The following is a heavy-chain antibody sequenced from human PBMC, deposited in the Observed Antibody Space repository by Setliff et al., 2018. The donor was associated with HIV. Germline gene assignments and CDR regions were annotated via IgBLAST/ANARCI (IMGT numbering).Heavy chain of an antibody. CDR3: ARLRVLQLLEWSNNYYYGLDV. J-gene: IGHJ6*02. D-gene: IGHD3-3*01. V-gene: IGHV1-2*06. Sequence: ASVKVSCKASGYTFTGYYMHWVRQAPGQGLEWMGRINPNSGGTNYPQKFQGRVTMTRDTSISTVYMELSRLRSDDTAVYYCARLRVLQLLEWSNNYYYGLDVWGQGTTVTVS. CDR2: INPNSGGT. CDR1: GYTFTGYY.